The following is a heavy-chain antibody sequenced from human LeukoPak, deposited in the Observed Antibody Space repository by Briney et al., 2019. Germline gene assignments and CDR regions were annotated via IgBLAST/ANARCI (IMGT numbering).Heavy chain of an antibody. CDR1: GGSISSYY. V-gene: IGHV4-59*01. D-gene: IGHD1-26*01. Sequence: SETLSLTCTVSGGSISSYYWSWIRQPPGKGLEWIGYIYYSGSTNYNPSLKSRVTISVDTSKNQFSLKLSSVTAADTAVYYCARVHSGSYPPAGGLDYWGQGTLVTVSS. CDR2: IYYSGST. CDR3: ARVHSGSYPPAGGLDY. J-gene: IGHJ4*02.